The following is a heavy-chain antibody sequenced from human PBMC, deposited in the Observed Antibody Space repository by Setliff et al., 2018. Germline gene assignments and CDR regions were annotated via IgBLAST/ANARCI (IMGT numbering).Heavy chain of an antibody. CDR3: ARAEYTSSSLYYYMDV. D-gene: IGHD6-6*01. V-gene: IGHV4-34*01. Sequence: SETLSLTCAVYGGSFSDSYWSWIRQPPGKGLEWIGDINYLGNTNYNPSLKTRVTISVDTSKNQFSLKLVSMTAADTAVYYCARAEYTSSSLYYYMDVWGKGTTVTVSS. J-gene: IGHJ6*03. CDR1: GGSFSDSY. CDR2: INYLGNT.